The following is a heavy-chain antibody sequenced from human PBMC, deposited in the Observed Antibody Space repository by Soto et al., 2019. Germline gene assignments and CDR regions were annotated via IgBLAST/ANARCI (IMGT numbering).Heavy chain of an antibody. CDR3: ARVLNKGRWIFGVAAKGGWFDP. V-gene: IGHV1-8*01. CDR1: GYTFTSYD. D-gene: IGHD3-3*01. J-gene: IGHJ5*02. CDR2: MNPNSGNT. Sequence: ASVKVSCKASGYTFTSYDINWVRQATGQGLEWMGWMNPNSGNTGYAQKFQGRVTMTRNTSISTAYMELSSLRSEDTAVYYCARVLNKGRWIFGVAAKGGWFDPWGQGTLVTVSS.